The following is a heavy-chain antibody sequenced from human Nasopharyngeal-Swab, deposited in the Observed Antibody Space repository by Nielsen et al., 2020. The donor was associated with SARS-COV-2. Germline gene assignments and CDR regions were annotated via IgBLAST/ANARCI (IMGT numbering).Heavy chain of an antibody. CDR3: AKDASVYGIPYYFDY. V-gene: IGHV3-30*18. CDR1: GFTFSSYG. CDR2: ISYDGSNK. D-gene: IGHD2-8*01. Sequence: SLKISCAASGFTFSSYGMHWVRQAPGKGLEWVAVISYDGSNKYYADSVKGRFTISRDNSKNTLYLQMNSLRAEDTAVFYCAKDASVYGIPYYFDYWGQGTLVTVSS. J-gene: IGHJ4*02.